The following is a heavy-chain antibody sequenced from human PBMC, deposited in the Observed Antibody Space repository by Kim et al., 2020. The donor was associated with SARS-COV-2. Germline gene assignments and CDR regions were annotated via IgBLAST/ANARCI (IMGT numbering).Heavy chain of an antibody. CDR2: MNAKRSPD. CDR1: GFNLRSFT. Sequence: GGSLRLSCAASGFNLRSFTMSWVRQAPGQGLEWVSYMNAKRSPDYYADSVEGRFTISRDNANNTLYLQMGSLSAEDTAVYYCAPNLGGYVHFDHWGHGT. D-gene: IGHD5-12*01. J-gene: IGHJ4*01. V-gene: IGHV3-48*04. CDR3: APNLGGYVHFDH.